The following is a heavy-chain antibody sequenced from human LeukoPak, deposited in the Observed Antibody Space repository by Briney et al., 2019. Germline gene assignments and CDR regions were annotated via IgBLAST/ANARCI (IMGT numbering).Heavy chain of an antibody. CDR2: IKQDGSEK. CDR1: GFTFSSYW. V-gene: IGHV3-7*01. D-gene: IGHD3-9*01. CDR3: ARAPLRYFDWLLFRAHDAFDI. J-gene: IGHJ3*02. Sequence: PGGSLRLSCAASGFTFSSYWMSWVRQAPGKGQEWVANIKQDGSEKYYVDSVKGRFTISRDNAKNSLYLQMNSLRAEDTAVYYCARAPLRYFDWLLFRAHDAFDIWGQGTMVTVSS.